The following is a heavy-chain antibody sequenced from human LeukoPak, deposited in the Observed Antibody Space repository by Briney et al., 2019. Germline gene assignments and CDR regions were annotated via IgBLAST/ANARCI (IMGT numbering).Heavy chain of an antibody. D-gene: IGHD3-22*01. CDR2: IYSGGST. CDR1: GFTFSSNY. CDR3: ARSNYYDSSGYYNFDY. J-gene: IGHJ4*02. Sequence: GGSLRLSCAASGFTFSSNYMSWVRQAPGKGLEWVSVIYSGGSTYYADSVKGRFTISRDNSKNTLYLQMNSLRAEDTAVYYCARSNYYDSSGYYNFDYWGQGTLVTVSS. V-gene: IGHV3-66*01.